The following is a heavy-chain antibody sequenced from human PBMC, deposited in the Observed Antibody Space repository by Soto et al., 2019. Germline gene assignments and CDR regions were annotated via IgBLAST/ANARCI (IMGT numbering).Heavy chain of an antibody. D-gene: IGHD3-3*01. CDR2: IYYSGST. CDR3: ARGGWRHIDY. J-gene: IGHJ4*02. V-gene: IGHV4-59*08. Sequence: PSETLSLTCTVSGGSISPYYWSWIRQPPGKGLEWIGYIYYSGSTNYNPSLKSRVTISVDTSRNQFSLKLSSVTAADTAVYYCARGGWRHIDYWGQGTLVTVSS. CDR1: GGSISPYY.